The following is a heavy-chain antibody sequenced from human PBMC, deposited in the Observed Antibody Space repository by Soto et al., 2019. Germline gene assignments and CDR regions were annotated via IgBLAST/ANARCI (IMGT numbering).Heavy chain of an antibody. CDR3: AKDLTSDSSGYWPYGMDV. V-gene: IGHV3-23*01. D-gene: IGHD3-22*01. J-gene: IGHJ6*02. Sequence: GGSLRLSCAASGFTFSSYAMSWVRQAPGKGLEWVSAISGSGGSTYYADSVKGRFTISRDNSKNTLYLQMNSLRAEDTAVYYCAKDLTSDSSGYWPYGMDVWGQGTKVTVSS. CDR1: GFTFSSYA. CDR2: ISGSGGST.